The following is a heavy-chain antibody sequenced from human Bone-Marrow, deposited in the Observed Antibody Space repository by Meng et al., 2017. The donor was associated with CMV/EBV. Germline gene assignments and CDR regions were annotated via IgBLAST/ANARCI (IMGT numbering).Heavy chain of an antibody. CDR2: IHPHRGDT. CDR3: ARDKNWGPDY. CDR1: GYTFTPHY. D-gene: IGHD7-27*01. Sequence: ASVKVSCKASGYTFTPHYFHWVRQAPGQGLEWMGWIHPHRGDTNYAQQFQGRVTLTRDTSINTGYMELTRLTSDDTAVYYCARDKNWGPDYWGQGTLVTVSS. J-gene: IGHJ4*02. V-gene: IGHV1-2*02.